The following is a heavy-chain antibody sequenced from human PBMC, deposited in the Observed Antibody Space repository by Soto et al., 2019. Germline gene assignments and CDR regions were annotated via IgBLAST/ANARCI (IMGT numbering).Heavy chain of an antibody. J-gene: IGHJ4*02. CDR2: IYYSGSA. CDR3: ARNYGGNVDY. Sequence: QVQLQESGPGLVRPLETLSLTCTVSGGSISSYYWSWIRQPPGKGLEWIGYIYYSGSANYNPSLKSRVTISVDTSKNQFSLKLSSATAADTAVYYCARNYGGNVDYWGQGTLVTVSS. CDR1: GGSISSYY. D-gene: IGHD4-17*01. V-gene: IGHV4-59*08.